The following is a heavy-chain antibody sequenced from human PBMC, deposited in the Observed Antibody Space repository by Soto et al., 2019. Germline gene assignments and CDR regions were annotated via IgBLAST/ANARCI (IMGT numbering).Heavy chain of an antibody. D-gene: IGHD4-4*01. CDR1: GYTLTELS. CDR2: FDPEDGNT. J-gene: IGHJ5*02. CDR3: ARDRLTTVTGWFDP. V-gene: IGHV1-24*01. Sequence: ASVKVSCKVSGYTLTELSMHWVRQAPGKGLEWMGGFDPEDGNTNYAQKLQGRVTMTTDTSTSTAYMELRSLRSDDTAVYYCARDRLTTVTGWFDPWGQRTLVTVSS.